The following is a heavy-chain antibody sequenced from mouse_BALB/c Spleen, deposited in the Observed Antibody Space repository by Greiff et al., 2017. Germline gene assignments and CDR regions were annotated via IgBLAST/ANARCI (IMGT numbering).Heavy chain of an antibody. V-gene: IGHV1S135*01. Sequence: EVKLQESGPELVKPGASVKVSCKASGYAFTSYNMYWVKQSHGKSLEWIGYIDPYNGGTSYNQKFKGKATLTVDKSSSTAYMHLNSLTSEDSAVYYCARTPFITTATWFAYWGQGTLVTVSA. CDR3: ARTPFITTATWFAY. D-gene: IGHD1-2*01. CDR1: GYAFTSYN. J-gene: IGHJ3*01. CDR2: IDPYNGGT.